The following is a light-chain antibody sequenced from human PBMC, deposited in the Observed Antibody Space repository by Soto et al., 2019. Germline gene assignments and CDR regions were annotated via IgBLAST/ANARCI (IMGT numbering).Light chain of an antibody. Sequence: QSALTQPASVSGSPGQSITISCTGSSSDVGGYDYVSWYQQHPGVAPKLIIYEVTHRPSGVSNRFSGSTSADTASLTISRLQDEDEDHYYSTSYTRSSTVVFGGGTKLTVL. CDR1: SSDVGGYDY. CDR2: EVT. CDR3: TSYTRSSTVV. J-gene: IGLJ3*02. V-gene: IGLV2-14*01.